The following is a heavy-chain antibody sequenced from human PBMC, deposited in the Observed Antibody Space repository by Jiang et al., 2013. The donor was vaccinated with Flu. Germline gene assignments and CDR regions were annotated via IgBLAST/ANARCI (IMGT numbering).Heavy chain of an antibody. CDR1: GGSFSGYY. CDR2: INHSGST. CDR3: ARGSVTTIHWFDP. V-gene: IGHV4-34*01. D-gene: IGHD2-21*02. Sequence: LLKPSETLSLTCAVYGGSFSGYYWSWIRQPPGKGLEWIGEINHSGSTNYNPSLKSRVTISVDTSKNQFSLKLSSVTAADTAVYYCARGSVTTIHWFDPWGQGTLVTVSS. J-gene: IGHJ5*02.